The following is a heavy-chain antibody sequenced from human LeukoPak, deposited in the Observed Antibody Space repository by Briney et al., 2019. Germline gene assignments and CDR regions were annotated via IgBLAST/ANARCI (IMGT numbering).Heavy chain of an antibody. V-gene: IGHV4-61*02. Sequence: SQTLSLTCTVSGGSISSGSYYWSWIRQPAGKGLEWIGRIYTSGSTNYNPSLKSRVTISVDTSKNQFSLKLSSVTAADTAVYYCAREGDSSGYYPFDPWGQGTLVTVSS. CDR2: IYTSGST. D-gene: IGHD3-22*01. CDR3: AREGDSSGYYPFDP. CDR1: GGSISSGSYY. J-gene: IGHJ5*02.